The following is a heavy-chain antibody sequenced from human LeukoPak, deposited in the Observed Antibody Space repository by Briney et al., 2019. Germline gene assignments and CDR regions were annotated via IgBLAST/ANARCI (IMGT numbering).Heavy chain of an antibody. CDR1: GGSFSGYY. D-gene: IGHD3-16*02. V-gene: IGHV4-34*01. J-gene: IGHJ4*02. Sequence: PSETLSLTCAVYGGSFSGYYWSWIRQPPGKGLEWIGEINHSGSTNYNPSLKSRVTISVDTSKNQFSLKLSSVTAADTAVYYCAGVIVWGSYRFTIYYFDYWGQGTLVTVSS. CDR3: AGVIVWGSYRFTIYYFDY. CDR2: INHSGST.